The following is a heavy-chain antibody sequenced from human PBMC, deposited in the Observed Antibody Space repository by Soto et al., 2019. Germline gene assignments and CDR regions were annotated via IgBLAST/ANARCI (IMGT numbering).Heavy chain of an antibody. J-gene: IGHJ4*02. CDR3: AHAGDYDLLTFDH. D-gene: IGHD4-17*01. V-gene: IGHV2-5*02. Sequence: QITLKESGPTLVRPAQTLTLTCDFSGFSLSTYHMGVAWIRQPPGKALESLAFIYWDDDKRYSPSLKDRLAISKDTSSNQVVLTITNIDPGDSATYFCAHAGDYDLLTFDHWGPGTLVTVSS. CDR1: GFSLSTYHMG. CDR2: IYWDDDK.